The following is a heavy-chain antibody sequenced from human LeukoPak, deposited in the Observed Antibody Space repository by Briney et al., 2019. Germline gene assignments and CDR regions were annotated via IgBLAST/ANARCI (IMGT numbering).Heavy chain of an antibody. CDR3: ARGDYYDSSADPTVEYFQH. D-gene: IGHD3-22*01. V-gene: IGHV3-48*03. Sequence: AGGSLRLSCAASGFTLSGYEMNWVRQAPGKGLEWVSYISTSGTIIYYADSVKGRFTVSRDNAKNSLYLQMNSLRAEDTAVYYCARGDYYDSSADPTVEYFQHWGQGTLVTVSS. CDR1: GFTLSGYE. CDR2: ISTSGTII. J-gene: IGHJ1*01.